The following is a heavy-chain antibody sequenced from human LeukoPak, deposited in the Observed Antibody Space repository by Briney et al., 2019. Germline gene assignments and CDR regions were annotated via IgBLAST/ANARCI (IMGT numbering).Heavy chain of an antibody. V-gene: IGHV4-39*02. CDR1: GDSLSSSRYV. CDR3: ARPLNYYYYMDV. Sequence: SDTLSLTYTLCGDSLSSSRYVWGWIPQPPGKGLEWIVSIYYSGSSYYDQSLESRATIFVDTSKTHFTVKLSSVSDGETAVYYCARPLNYYYYMDVWGKGTTVTVSS. J-gene: IGHJ6*03. CDR2: IYYSGSS.